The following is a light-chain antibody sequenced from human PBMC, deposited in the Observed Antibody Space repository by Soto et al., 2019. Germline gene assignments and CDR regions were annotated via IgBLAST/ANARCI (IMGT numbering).Light chain of an antibody. CDR2: GAT. J-gene: IGKJ3*01. CDR3: QQYGTSPQY. Sequence: EVVLTQSPGTLSLSPGERVTLSCRASQSISGSYLAWYQQKRGQAPRLLVYGATTRATGSPDRFSGSGSGTDFTLTISRLEPEDFALYFCQQYGTSPQYVGPGTKVDIK. CDR1: QSISGSY. V-gene: IGKV3-20*01.